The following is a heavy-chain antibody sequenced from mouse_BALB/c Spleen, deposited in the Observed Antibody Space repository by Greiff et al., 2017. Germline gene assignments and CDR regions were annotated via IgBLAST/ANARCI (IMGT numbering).Heavy chain of an antibody. Sequence: EVQLVESGGGLVKPGGSLKLSCAASGFTFSSYAMSWVRQTPEKRLEWVATISSGGSYTYYPDSVKGRFTISRDNAENTLYLQMSSLRSEDTAMYYCARHDGSSLGNYFDYWGQGTTLTVSS. CDR3: ARHDGSSLGNYFDY. CDR1: GFTFSSYA. D-gene: IGHD1-1*01. CDR2: ISSGGSYT. V-gene: IGHV5-9-3*01. J-gene: IGHJ2*01.